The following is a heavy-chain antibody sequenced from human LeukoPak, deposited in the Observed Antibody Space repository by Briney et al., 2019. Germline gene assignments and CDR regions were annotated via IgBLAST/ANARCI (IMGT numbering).Heavy chain of an antibody. Sequence: PSQTLSLTCAVSGGSISSGGYSWSWLRQPPGRGLEWIGYIYYSGSTYYNPSLKSRVIISVDTPKNQFSLKLTSVTAADTAVYYCARDSVYSGSSLDYWGQGTLVTVSS. V-gene: IGHV4-30-4*07. CDR1: GGSISSGGYS. J-gene: IGHJ4*02. CDR3: ARDSVYSGSSLDY. CDR2: IYYSGST. D-gene: IGHD1-26*01.